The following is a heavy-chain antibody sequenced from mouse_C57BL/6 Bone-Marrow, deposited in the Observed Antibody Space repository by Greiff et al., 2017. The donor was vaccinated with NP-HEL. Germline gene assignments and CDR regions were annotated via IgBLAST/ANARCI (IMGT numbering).Heavy chain of an antibody. V-gene: IGHV1-69*01. D-gene: IGHD2-5*01. CDR1: GYTFTSYW. Sequence: QVQLKQPGAELVMPGASVKLSCKASGYTFTSYWMHWVKQRPGQGLEWIGEIDPSDSYTNYNQKFKGKSTLTVDKSSSTAYMQLSSLTSEDSAVYYCASRSNYEDWYFDVWGTGTTVTVSS. CDR3: ASRSNYEDWYFDV. J-gene: IGHJ1*03. CDR2: IDPSDSYT.